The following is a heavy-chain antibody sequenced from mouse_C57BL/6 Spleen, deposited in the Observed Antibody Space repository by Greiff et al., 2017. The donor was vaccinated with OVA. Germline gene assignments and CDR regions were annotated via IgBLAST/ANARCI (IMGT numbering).Heavy chain of an antibody. CDR3: ARDTHYYGSSHWYFDV. J-gene: IGHJ1*03. CDR2: ISYDGSN. CDR1: GYSITSGYY. D-gene: IGHD1-1*01. Sequence: EVKLMESGPGLVKPSQSLSLTCSVTGYSITSGYYWNWIRQFPGNKLEWMGYISYDGSNNYNPSLKNRISITRDTSKNQFFLKLNSVTTEDTATYYCARDTHYYGSSHWYFDVWGTGTTVTVSS. V-gene: IGHV3-6*01.